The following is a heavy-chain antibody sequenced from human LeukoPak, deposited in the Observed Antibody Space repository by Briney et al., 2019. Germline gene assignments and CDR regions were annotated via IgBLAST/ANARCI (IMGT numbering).Heavy chain of an antibody. CDR3: AAEDDFLTGYYDFDY. D-gene: IGHD3-9*01. Sequence: SVKVSCKASGFTFARSAVQWVRQARGQRPEWIGWIVIANGNTNYAQKFQEGLTITRDMSTSTACMELSSLRSEDTAVYYCAAEDDFLTGYYDFDYWGQGTVVTVSS. CDR1: GFTFARSA. J-gene: IGHJ4*02. CDR2: IVIANGNT. V-gene: IGHV1-58*01.